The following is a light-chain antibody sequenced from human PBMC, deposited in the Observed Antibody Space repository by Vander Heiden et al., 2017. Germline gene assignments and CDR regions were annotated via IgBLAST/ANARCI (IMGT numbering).Light chain of an antibody. J-gene: IGKJ4*01. CDR1: QSVLYSSNNKNY. Sequence: DIVMPPSPDSLAVSLGERATINCKSSQSVLYSSNNKNYLAWYQQKPGQPPKLLIYWASTRESGVPDRFSGSGSGTDFTLTISSLQAEDVAVYYCQQYYSTPLTFGGGTKVEIK. CDR2: WAS. CDR3: QQYYSTPLT. V-gene: IGKV4-1*01.